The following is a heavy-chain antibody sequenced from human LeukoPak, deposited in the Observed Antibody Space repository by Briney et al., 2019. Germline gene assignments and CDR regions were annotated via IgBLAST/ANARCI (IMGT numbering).Heavy chain of an antibody. J-gene: IGHJ4*02. CDR2: INSVGSST. CDR1: GFTFSSYW. CDR3: AKDPDLQDY. V-gene: IGHV3-74*01. Sequence: PWGSLRLSCAASGFTFSSYWMHWVRQAPGKGLVWVSRINSVGSSTSYADSVKGRFTISRDNSKNTLYLQMNSLRAEDTAVYYCAKDPDLQDYWGQGTLVTVSS.